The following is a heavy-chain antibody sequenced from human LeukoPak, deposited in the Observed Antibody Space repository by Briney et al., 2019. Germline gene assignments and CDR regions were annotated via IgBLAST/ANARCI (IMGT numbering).Heavy chain of an antibody. CDR2: ISGTSTYI. CDR3: ATAPYDILTGYSPYYFDY. V-gene: IGHV3-21*06. D-gene: IGHD3-9*01. Sequence: GGSLRLSCAASGFTLSNYNMSWVRQAPGKGLEWVSSISGTSTYIYYADSVKGRFTISRDNAKNSLYLQMNSLRAEDTAVYYCATAPYDILTGYSPYYFDYWGQGTLVTVSS. J-gene: IGHJ4*02. CDR1: GFTLSNYN.